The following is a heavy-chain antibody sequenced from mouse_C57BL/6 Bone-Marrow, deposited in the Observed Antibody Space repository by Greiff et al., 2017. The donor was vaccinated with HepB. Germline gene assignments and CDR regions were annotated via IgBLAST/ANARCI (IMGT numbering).Heavy chain of an antibody. V-gene: IGHV1-63*01. J-gene: IGHJ4*01. CDR2: IYPGGGYT. Sequence: QVQLKESGAELVRPGTSVKMSCKASGYTFTNYWIGWAKQRPGHGLEWIGDIYPGGGYTNYNEKFKGKATLTADKSSSTAYMQFSSLTSEDSAIYYCARVGLQRYGVYYAMDYWGQGTSVTVSS. CDR1: GYTFTNYW. CDR3: ARVGLQRYGVYYAMDY. D-gene: IGHD1-1*01.